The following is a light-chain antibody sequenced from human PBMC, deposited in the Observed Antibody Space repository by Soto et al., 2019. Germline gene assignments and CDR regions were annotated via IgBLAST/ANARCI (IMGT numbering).Light chain of an antibody. Sequence: QSVLTQPASVSGSPGQSITISCTVTGSDVRTYNLVTWYQQHPGKVPKLIIYEASKRPSGVSNRFSGSQPGNTASLPVSGLQAEAEADYYCCSYTSSSSYVFGTGTKVTVL. V-gene: IGLV2-14*02. J-gene: IGLJ1*01. CDR2: EAS. CDR3: CSYTSSSSYV. CDR1: GSDVRTYNL.